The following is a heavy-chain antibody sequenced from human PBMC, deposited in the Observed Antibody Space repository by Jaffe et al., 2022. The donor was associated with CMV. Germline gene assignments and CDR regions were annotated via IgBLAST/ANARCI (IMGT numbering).Heavy chain of an antibody. D-gene: IGHD3-3*01. CDR3: TRTYYDFWSGYYFNYMDV. CDR1: GFTFGDYA. V-gene: IGHV3-49*04. CDR2: IRSKAYGGTT. Sequence: EVQLVESGGGLVQPGRSLRLSCTASGFTFGDYAMSWVRQAPGKGLEWVGFIRSKAYGGTTEYAASVKGRFTISRDDSKSIAYLQMNSLKTEDTAVYYCTRTYYDFWSGYYFNYMDVWGKGTTVTVSS. J-gene: IGHJ6*03.